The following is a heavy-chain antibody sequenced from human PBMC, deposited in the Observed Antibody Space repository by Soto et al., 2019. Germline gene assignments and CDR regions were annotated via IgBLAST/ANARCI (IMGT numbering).Heavy chain of an antibody. V-gene: IGHV4-31*03. CDR2: IYDSGST. J-gene: IGHJ4*02. CDR3: ASKRGSGRYVGY. CDR1: GGSISSGGYY. Sequence: QVQLQESGPGLVKPSQTLSLTCTVSGGSISSGGYYWSWIRQHPGKGLEWIGYIYDSGSTYYNPSRKSRDTIAVDTSKNQVSLKLSSVTAADTAGYYCASKRGSGRYVGYWGQGTLVTVSS. D-gene: IGHD3-10*01.